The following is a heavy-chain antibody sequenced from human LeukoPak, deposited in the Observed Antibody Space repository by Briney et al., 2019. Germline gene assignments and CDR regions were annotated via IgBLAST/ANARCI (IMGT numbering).Heavy chain of an antibody. J-gene: IGHJ4*02. D-gene: IGHD6-13*01. CDR2: INPSGGST. CDR1: GYTFTSYY. CDR3: ARGTDWQQLTPLTFDY. Sequence: ASVKVSCKASGYTFTSYYMHWVRQAPGQGLEWMGIINPSGGSTSYAQKFQGRVTMTRDMSTSTVYMELSSLRSEDTAVYYCARGTDWQQLTPLTFDYWGQGTLVTVSS. V-gene: IGHV1-46*01.